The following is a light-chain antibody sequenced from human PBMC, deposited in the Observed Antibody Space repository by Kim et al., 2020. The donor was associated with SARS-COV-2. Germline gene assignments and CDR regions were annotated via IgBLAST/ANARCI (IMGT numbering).Light chain of an antibody. CDR2: GAS. Sequence: VSPGERVTLPCRASQIVSSILAWCQQQPGQPPSLLIYGASTRATGIPARFSGSGSGTEFTLTISSLQSEDFAVYYCLQYNVWPITFGQGTRLEIK. CDR1: QIVSSI. J-gene: IGKJ5*01. V-gene: IGKV3-15*01. CDR3: LQYNVWPIT.